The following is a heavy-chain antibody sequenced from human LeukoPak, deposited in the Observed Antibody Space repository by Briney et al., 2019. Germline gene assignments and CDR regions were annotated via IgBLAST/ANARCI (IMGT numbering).Heavy chain of an antibody. CDR1: GGSISSGDYY. Sequence: SETLSLTCTVSGGSISSGDYYWSWIRQPPGRGLEWIGEVNHGGTTNYNPSLKSRVIISADTSKNQFSLKLNSMTAADTAVYYCARVVYGDSSKDFDYWGQGTLVTVSS. J-gene: IGHJ4*02. CDR3: ARVVYGDSSKDFDY. CDR2: VNHGGTT. V-gene: IGHV4-39*07. D-gene: IGHD4-17*01.